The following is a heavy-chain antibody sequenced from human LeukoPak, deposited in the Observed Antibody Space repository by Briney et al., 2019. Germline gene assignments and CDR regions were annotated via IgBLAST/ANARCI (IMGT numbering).Heavy chain of an antibody. Sequence: GGSLRLSCAASGFTFSSYAMHWVRQAPGKGLEWVAVISYDGSNKYYADSVKGRFTISRDNSKNTLYLQMNSLRAEDTAVYYCARGNYQLPRLCSGGSCYTQGSYDSSGHAFDIWGQGTMVTVSS. V-gene: IGHV3-30-3*01. CDR2: ISYDGSNK. CDR3: ARGNYQLPRLCSGGSCYTQGSYDSSGHAFDI. CDR1: GFTFSSYA. D-gene: IGHD2-15*01. J-gene: IGHJ3*02.